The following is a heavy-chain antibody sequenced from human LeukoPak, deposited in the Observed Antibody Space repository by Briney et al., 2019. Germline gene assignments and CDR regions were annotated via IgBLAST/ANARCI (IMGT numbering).Heavy chain of an antibody. J-gene: IGHJ6*02. Sequence: KSSQTLSLTCTVSGGSISSGGYYWSWIRQHPGKGLEWIGYIYYSGSTYYNPSLKSRVTISVDTSKNQFSLKLSSVTAADTAVYYCARDCRGCRRGYSYGCSCMDVWGQGTTVTVSS. CDR1: GGSISSGGYY. D-gene: IGHD5-18*01. V-gene: IGHV4-31*03. CDR2: IYYSGST. CDR3: ARDCRGCRRGYSYGCSCMDV.